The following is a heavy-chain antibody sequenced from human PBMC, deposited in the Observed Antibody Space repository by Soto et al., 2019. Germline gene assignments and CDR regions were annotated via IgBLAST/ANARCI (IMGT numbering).Heavy chain of an antibody. CDR1: GFTFSSYW. D-gene: IGHD3-10*01. CDR2: IKQDGSER. V-gene: IGHV3-7*01. CDR3: AKGLGQYGSGVFDH. Sequence: EVQLVESGGGLVQPGGSLRLSCAASGFTFSSYWMSWVRKAPGTGLEWVANIKQDGSERYDGASVKGRFTISRDNAKNSLYLQMNSLRAEDTAMYYCAKGLGQYGSGVFDHWGQGTLVTVSS. J-gene: IGHJ4*02.